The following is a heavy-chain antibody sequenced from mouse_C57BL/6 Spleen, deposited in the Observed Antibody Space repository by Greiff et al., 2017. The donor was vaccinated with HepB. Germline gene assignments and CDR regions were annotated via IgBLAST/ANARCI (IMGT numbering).Heavy chain of an antibody. CDR1: GYAFSSSW. D-gene: IGHD2-5*01. V-gene: IGHV1-82*01. Sequence: VQLQQSGPELVKPGASVKISCKASGYAFSSSWMNWVKQRPGKGLEWIGRIYPGDGDTNYNGKFKGKATLTADKSSSTAYMQLSSLTSEDSAVYFCARRGYSNNYAMDYWGQGTSVTVSS. CDR2: IYPGDGDT. J-gene: IGHJ4*01. CDR3: ARRGYSNNYAMDY.